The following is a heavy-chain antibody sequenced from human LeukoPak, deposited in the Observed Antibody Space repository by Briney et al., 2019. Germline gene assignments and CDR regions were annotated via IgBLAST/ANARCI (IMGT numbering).Heavy chain of an antibody. CDR1: GFTFSNYA. CDR3: ARSKGTYYYYGMDV. CDR2: ISSSGGST. Sequence: GGSLRLSCAASGFTFSNYAMSWVRQAPGKGLEWLSSISSSGGSTYYADSVKGRFTISRDNSKNTLYLQMNSLRAEDTAVYYCARSKGTYYYYGMDVWGQGTTVTVSS. V-gene: IGHV3-23*01. D-gene: IGHD3-3*01. J-gene: IGHJ6*02.